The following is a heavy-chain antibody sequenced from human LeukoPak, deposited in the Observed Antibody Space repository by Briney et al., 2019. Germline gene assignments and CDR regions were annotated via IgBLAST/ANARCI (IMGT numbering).Heavy chain of an antibody. CDR3: ARGLAFDY. V-gene: IGHV4-61*02. J-gene: IGHJ4*02. CDR1: GGSISSGSYY. D-gene: IGHD5-12*01. Sequence: PSQTLSLTCTVSGGSISSGSYYWSWIRQPAGKGLEWIGRIYTSGSTNYNPSLKSRVTISVDASKNQFSLKLSSVTAADTAVYYCARGLAFDYWGQGTLVTVSS. CDR2: IYTSGST.